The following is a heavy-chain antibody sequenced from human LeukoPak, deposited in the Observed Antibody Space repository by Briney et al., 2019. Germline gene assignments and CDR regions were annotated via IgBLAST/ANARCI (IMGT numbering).Heavy chain of an antibody. Sequence: VASVKVSCMVSGDTLTALSMHWVRQAPGKGLEWMGGFHPEDGETIYAQKFQGRVTMTEDTSTDTAYMELSSLRSDDTAVSYCTTGKIYCSTTSCSDDYWGQGTLVTVSS. CDR1: GDTLTALS. V-gene: IGHV1-24*01. CDR3: TTGKIYCSTTSCSDDY. CDR2: FHPEDGET. D-gene: IGHD2-2*01. J-gene: IGHJ4*02.